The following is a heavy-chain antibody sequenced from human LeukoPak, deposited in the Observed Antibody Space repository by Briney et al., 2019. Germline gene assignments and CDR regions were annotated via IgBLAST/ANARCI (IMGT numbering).Heavy chain of an antibody. Sequence: SETLSLTCAVSGYSISSGYYWGWIRQPPGKGLDWIGYIYYSGSTNYNPSLKSRVTISVDTSKNQFSLKLSSVTAADTAVYYCARRHWGPIDYWGQGTLVTVSS. J-gene: IGHJ4*02. CDR1: GYSISSGYY. CDR3: ARRHWGPIDY. D-gene: IGHD7-27*01. CDR2: IYYSGST. V-gene: IGHV4-38-2*01.